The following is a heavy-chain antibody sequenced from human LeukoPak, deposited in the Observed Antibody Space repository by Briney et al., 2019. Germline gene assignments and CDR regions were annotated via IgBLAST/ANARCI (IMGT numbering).Heavy chain of an antibody. J-gene: IGHJ4*02. CDR2: IYHSGNT. D-gene: IGHD6-13*01. CDR1: GYSISSGYY. Sequence: SETLSLTCAVSGYSISSGYYWGWVRPPPGKGLEWIANIYHSGNTYYNPSLNNLVTISVDTSMNHFSLKLTSVTAADPAVYYCTTLIAAPGSGAPFDYWGQGILVTVSS. V-gene: IGHV4-38-2*01. CDR3: TTLIAAPGSGAPFDY.